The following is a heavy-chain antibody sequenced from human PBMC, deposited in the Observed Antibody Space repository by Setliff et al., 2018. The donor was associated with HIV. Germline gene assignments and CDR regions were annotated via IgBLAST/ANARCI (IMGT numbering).Heavy chain of an antibody. V-gene: IGHV2-5*08. D-gene: IGHD7-27*01. CDR3: AHNINWGSDWYFDL. CDR2: IYWDDDK. J-gene: IGHJ2*01. Sequence: SGPTLVNPTQTLTLTCTFSGFSLSFSGMCVSWIRQPPGKALEWLALIYWDDDKRYSPSLKSRLTITKGTSKNRVVLTMTNMDPVDTATYYCAHNINWGSDWYFDLWGRGTLVTVSS. CDR1: GFSLSFSGMC.